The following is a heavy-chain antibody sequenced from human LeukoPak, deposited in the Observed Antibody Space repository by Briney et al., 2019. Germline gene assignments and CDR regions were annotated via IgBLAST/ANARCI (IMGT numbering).Heavy chain of an antibody. CDR1: GFTFSDCY. CDR3: ARELSRDGYGEGGAYYYGMDV. D-gene: IGHD5-24*01. J-gene: IGHJ6*02. V-gene: IGHV3-11*01. Sequence: GGSLRLSCAASGFTFSDCYMSWIRQAPGKGLEWVSYISSSGSTIYYADSVKGRFTISRDNAKNSLYLQMNSLRAEDTAVYYCARELSRDGYGEGGAYYYGMDVWGQGTTVTVSS. CDR2: ISSSGSTI.